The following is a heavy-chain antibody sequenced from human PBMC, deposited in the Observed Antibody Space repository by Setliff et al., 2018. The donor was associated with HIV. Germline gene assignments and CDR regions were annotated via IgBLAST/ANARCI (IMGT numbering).Heavy chain of an antibody. J-gene: IGHJ6*03. V-gene: IGHV4-31*03. CDR3: ARRRPPPSGSYSKCYRDV. D-gene: IGHD1-26*01. Sequence: SETLSLTCTVSGGSISSGSYYWSWIRQHPEKGLEWIGYIYYSGNTYYSPSLKSRVTISVDTSKNQFSLKLSSVTAADTAVYYCARRRPPPSGSYSKCYRDVWGKGTTVTVAS. CDR2: IYYSGNT. CDR1: GGSISSGSYY.